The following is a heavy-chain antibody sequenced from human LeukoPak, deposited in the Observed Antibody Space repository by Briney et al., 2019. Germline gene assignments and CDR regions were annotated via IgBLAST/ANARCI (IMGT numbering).Heavy chain of an antibody. V-gene: IGHV4-59*01. Sequence: PSETLSLTCTVSGGSISTYSWNWIRQPPGKGLEWIGYIYNSGSTNYNPSLKSRVSMSVDTSKNQLSLKLNSVTAADTAVYYCARVLMVVAATDAFGIWGQGTTVTVSS. D-gene: IGHD2-15*01. CDR1: GGSISTYS. CDR2: IYNSGST. CDR3: ARVLMVVAATDAFGI. J-gene: IGHJ3*02.